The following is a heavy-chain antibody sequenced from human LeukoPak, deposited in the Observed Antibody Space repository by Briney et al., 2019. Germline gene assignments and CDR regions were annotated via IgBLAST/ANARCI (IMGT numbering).Heavy chain of an antibody. Sequence: PGGSLRLSCAASGFTFSSYAMSWVRQAPGKGLEWVSAISGSGGSTYCADSVKGRFTISRDNSKNTLYLQMNSLRAEDTAVYYCHGSGSYYNGGVFDYWGQGTLVTVSS. V-gene: IGHV3-23*01. J-gene: IGHJ4*02. CDR1: GFTFSSYA. D-gene: IGHD3-10*01. CDR3: HGSGSYYNGGVFDY. CDR2: ISGSGGST.